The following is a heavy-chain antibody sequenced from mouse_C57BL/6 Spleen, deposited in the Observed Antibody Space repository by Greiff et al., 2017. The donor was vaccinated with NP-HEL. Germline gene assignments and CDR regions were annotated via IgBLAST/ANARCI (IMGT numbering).Heavy chain of an antibody. D-gene: IGHD1-1*01. Sequence: EVKLVESEGGLVQPGSSMKLSCTASGFTFSDYYMAWVRQVPEKGLEWVANINYDGSSTYYLDSLKSRFIISRDNAKNILYLQMSSLKSEDTATYYCARGPLYYYGSSYVAWFAYWGQGTLVTVSA. J-gene: IGHJ3*01. CDR3: ARGPLYYYGSSYVAWFAY. CDR2: INYDGSST. V-gene: IGHV5-16*01. CDR1: GFTFSDYY.